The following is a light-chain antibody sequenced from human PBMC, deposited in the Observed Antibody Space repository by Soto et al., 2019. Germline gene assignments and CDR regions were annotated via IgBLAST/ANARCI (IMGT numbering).Light chain of an antibody. CDR3: QRTYNAPFT. J-gene: IGKJ3*01. Sequence: EIVLTQSPGTLSLSPGERATLSCRASQSVSSNNLAWYQQRPGQAPRVVIYGASTRATGIPERFSGSGSGTDFTLTISRLEPEDFATYYCQRTYNAPFTFGPGTKVSIK. CDR2: GAS. CDR1: QSVSSNN. V-gene: IGKV3-20*01.